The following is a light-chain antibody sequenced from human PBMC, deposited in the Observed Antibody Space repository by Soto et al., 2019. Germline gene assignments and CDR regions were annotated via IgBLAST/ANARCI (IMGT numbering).Light chain of an antibody. J-gene: IGKJ5*01. Sequence: EIVLTQSPATLSLSPGERATLSCRASQSVSNYLGWYQQKPGQAPRLLIYDASNRATGIPARFSGSGSGTDFTLTISSLEPEDFAVYYCQHRGTFGQWTRLEIK. V-gene: IGKV3-11*01. CDR2: DAS. CDR1: QSVSNY. CDR3: QHRGT.